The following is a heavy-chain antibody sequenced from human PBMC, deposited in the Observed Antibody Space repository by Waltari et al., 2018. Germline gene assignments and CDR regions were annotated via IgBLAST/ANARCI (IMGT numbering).Heavy chain of an antibody. Sequence: QVQLQESDPGLVKPSETLALTCTVSGDSISNTFCGWIRQAPGGGLDWIGFMYYSGSPYYNPSLGSRVTISVDRAQNQLSLKLTSATAADTAVYYCARLLGDGALDVWGQGTKVTVSS. CDR2: MYYSGSP. D-gene: IGHD3-16*01. J-gene: IGHJ3*01. CDR3: ARLLGDGALDV. CDR1: GDSISNTF. V-gene: IGHV4-59*08.